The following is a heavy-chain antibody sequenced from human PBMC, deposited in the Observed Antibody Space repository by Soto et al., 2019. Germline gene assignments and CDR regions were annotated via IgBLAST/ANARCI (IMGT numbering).Heavy chain of an antibody. V-gene: IGHV3-66*01. CDR2: IYSGGST. D-gene: IGHD3-16*01. Sequence: EVQLVESGGGLVQPGGSLRLSCAASGFTVSTKYMSWVRKAPGKGLEWVSVIYSGGSTFYADSVRGRFTISRDNSKNTVNLQINSLRAEDTAVYYCARDPWAADYWGQGSLVTVAS. J-gene: IGHJ4*02. CDR3: ARDPWAADY. CDR1: GFTVSTKY.